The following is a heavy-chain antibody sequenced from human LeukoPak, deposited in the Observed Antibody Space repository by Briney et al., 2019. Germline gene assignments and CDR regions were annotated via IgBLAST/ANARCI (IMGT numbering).Heavy chain of an antibody. Sequence: GGSLRLSCAASGFTFSSYTMTWVRQAPGKGLKWVSTITTGDGNTYYADSVKGRFTVSRDDSKNSLYLQMNSLRAEDTALYFCARISTTMIRGVTNWFDPWGQGTLVTVSS. V-gene: IGHV3-23*01. J-gene: IGHJ5*02. CDR2: ITTGDGNT. D-gene: IGHD3-10*01. CDR3: ARISTTMIRGVTNWFDP. CDR1: GFTFSSYT.